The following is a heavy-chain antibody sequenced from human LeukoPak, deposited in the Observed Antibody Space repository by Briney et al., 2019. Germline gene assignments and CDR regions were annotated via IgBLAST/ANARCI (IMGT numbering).Heavy chain of an antibody. D-gene: IGHD2-21*02. CDR2: ISYDGTNK. Sequence: GGSLRLSCAASGFTFTNYALHWVRQAPGKGLEWVAAISYDGTNKYYADSVKGRFTISRDNSKNTLSLQMNSLRAEDTALYYCARGFVLGAAKSYFDYWGQGALVTVSS. J-gene: IGHJ4*02. V-gene: IGHV3-30-3*01. CDR3: ARGFVLGAAKSYFDY. CDR1: GFTFTNYA.